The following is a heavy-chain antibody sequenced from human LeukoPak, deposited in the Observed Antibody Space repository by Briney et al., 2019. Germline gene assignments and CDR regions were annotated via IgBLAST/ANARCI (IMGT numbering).Heavy chain of an antibody. D-gene: IGHD3-16*01. Sequence: ASVKVSCKASGYTFITYGISWVRQAPGQGLEWMGWISAYNGNTNYAQKFQGRVTMTTDTSTSTAYMELRSLRSDDTAVYYCAXESRARGREFDYWGQGTLVTVSS. CDR1: GYTFITYG. J-gene: IGHJ4*02. V-gene: IGHV1-18*01. CDR2: ISAYNGNT. CDR3: AXESRARGREFDY.